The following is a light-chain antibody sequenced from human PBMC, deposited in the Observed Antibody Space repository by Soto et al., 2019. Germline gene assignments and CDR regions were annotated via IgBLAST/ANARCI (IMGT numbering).Light chain of an antibody. CDR1: QSVSNNY. Sequence: EIVLTQSPGTLSLSPWERATLSCRASQSVSNNYLAWYQQKPGQAPRLLIYGASTRDTGIPDRFSGSGSGTDFTLTISSLEFGDSAVYSCQQYGSSPTWTFGHGNQVVIK. CDR2: GAS. J-gene: IGKJ1*01. CDR3: QQYGSSPTWT. V-gene: IGKV3-20*01.